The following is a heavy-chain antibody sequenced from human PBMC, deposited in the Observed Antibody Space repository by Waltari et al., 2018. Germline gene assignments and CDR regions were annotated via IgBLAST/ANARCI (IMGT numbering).Heavy chain of an antibody. CDR3: ARGWRSPLSP. J-gene: IGHJ5*02. Sequence: QVQLQESGPGLVKPSETLSLTCIVSGGTMSNYYWRWIRQPPGKGLEWIGYIDHRGNTNYNPSLKSRVTISIDTSKNQFSLKLISVTAADTAVYYCARGWRSPLSPWGQGMLVTVSS. D-gene: IGHD3-10*01. CDR1: GGTMSNYY. CDR2: IDHRGNT. V-gene: IGHV4-59*08.